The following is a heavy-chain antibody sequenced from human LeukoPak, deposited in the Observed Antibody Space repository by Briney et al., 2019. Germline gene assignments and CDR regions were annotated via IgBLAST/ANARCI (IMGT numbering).Heavy chain of an antibody. CDR3: ARVPVYGSDAFDI. CDR1: GYTFTGYY. Sequence: ASVKVSCKASGYTFTGYYMHWVRQAPGQGLEWMGWINPNSGGTNYAQNFQGRVTMTRDTSISTAYMELSSLGSDDTAVYYCARVPVYGSDAFDIWGQGTMVTVSS. V-gene: IGHV1-2*02. CDR2: INPNSGGT. J-gene: IGHJ3*02. D-gene: IGHD5/OR15-5a*01.